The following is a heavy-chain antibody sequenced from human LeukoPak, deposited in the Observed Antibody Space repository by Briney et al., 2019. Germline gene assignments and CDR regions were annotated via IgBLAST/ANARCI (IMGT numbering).Heavy chain of an antibody. D-gene: IGHD6-25*01. Sequence: PGRSLRLSCAASGFTFSSYGMHWVRQAPGKGLEWVAVISYDGSNKYYADSVKGRFTISRDNSKNTLYLQMNSLRAEDTAVYYCARSNPAKDVPFDYWGQGTLVTVSS. V-gene: IGHV3-30*03. J-gene: IGHJ4*02. CDR1: GFTFSSYG. CDR2: ISYDGSNK. CDR3: ARSNPAKDVPFDY.